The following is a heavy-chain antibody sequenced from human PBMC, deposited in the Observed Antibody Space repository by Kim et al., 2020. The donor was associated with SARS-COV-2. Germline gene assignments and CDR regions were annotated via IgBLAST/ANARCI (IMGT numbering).Heavy chain of an antibody. J-gene: IGHJ4*02. D-gene: IGHD2-15*01. CDR3: ARGYCSGGSCYSLYDY. V-gene: IGHV3-23*03. Sequence: DSVKGRFTTSRDNSKNTLYLQMNSLRAEDTAVYYCARGYCSGGSCYSLYDYWGQETLVTVSS.